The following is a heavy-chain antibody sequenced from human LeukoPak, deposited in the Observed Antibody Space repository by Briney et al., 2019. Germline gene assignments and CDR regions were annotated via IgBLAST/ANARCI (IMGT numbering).Heavy chain of an antibody. J-gene: IGHJ4*02. CDR2: INHGGSN. D-gene: IGHD2-2*01. Sequence: GSLRLSCAASGFTFSNYWMSWVRQAPGKGLEWIGEINHGGSNNYNPSLKSRVTISVDTSKNQFSLKLSSVTAADTAVYYCARGNFVVRLWHRGIDYWGQGTLVTVSS. CDR3: ARGNFVVRLWHRGIDY. CDR1: GFTFSNYW. V-gene: IGHV4-34*01.